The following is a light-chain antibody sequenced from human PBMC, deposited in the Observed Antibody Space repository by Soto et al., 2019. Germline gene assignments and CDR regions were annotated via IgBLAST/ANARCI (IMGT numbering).Light chain of an antibody. CDR2: GVS. Sequence: EIVMTQSPATLSVSPGERATLSCRASQSVRSNLAWYQQKPGQAPRLLMYGVSTRATGIPARFSGGGSGTEFTLTISSLQSEDFAVYYCQHYNDRPLTFGGGTKVDIK. CDR1: QSVRSN. V-gene: IGKV3-15*01. CDR3: QHYNDRPLT. J-gene: IGKJ4*01.